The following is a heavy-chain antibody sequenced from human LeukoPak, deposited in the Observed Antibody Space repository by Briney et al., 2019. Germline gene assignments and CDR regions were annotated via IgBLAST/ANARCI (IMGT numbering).Heavy chain of an antibody. D-gene: IGHD2-15*01. Sequence: ASVKVSCKASGGTFSSYAISWVRQAPGQGLEWMGWINPNSGGTNYAQKFQGRVTMTRDTSISTAYMELSRLRSDDTAVYYCARAPPFVVVVAATSYSFDYWGQGTLVTVSS. V-gene: IGHV1-2*02. CDR3: ARAPPFVVVVAATSYSFDY. J-gene: IGHJ4*02. CDR1: GGTFSSYA. CDR2: INPNSGGT.